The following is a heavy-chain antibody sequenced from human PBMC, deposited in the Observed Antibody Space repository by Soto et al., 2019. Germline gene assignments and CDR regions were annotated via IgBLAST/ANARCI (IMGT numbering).Heavy chain of an antibody. Sequence: GWSLSLSCAASGFTLSSYHMDWVRQAPGKXLEWGSYININSGTIHYADSVKGRFTISRDNAKNSLYLQMDSLRPEDTAVYFCARDGTRGTTNYHYALDVWGQGTPVTVSS. CDR3: ARDGTRGTTNYHYALDV. V-gene: IGHV3-48*03. J-gene: IGHJ6*02. CDR2: ININSGTI. D-gene: IGHD4-17*01. CDR1: GFTLSSYH.